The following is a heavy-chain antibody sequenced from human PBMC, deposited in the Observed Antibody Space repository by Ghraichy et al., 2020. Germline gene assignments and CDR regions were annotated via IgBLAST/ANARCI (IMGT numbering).Heavy chain of an antibody. V-gene: IGHV3-15*01. J-gene: IGHJ3*02. CDR3: TTAVSFGWGAFDI. D-gene: IGHD3-9*01. CDR2: IKSKTDGGTT. Sequence: GGSLRLSCAASGFTFSNAWMSWVRQAPGKGLEWVGRIKSKTDGGTTDYAAPVKGRFTISRDDSKNTLYLQMNSLKTEDTAVYYCTTAVSFGWGAFDIWGQGTMVTVSS. CDR1: GFTFSNAW.